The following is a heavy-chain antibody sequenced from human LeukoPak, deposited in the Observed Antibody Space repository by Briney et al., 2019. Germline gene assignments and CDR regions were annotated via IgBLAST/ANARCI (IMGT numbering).Heavy chain of an antibody. D-gene: IGHD3-10*01. Sequence: GGSLRLSCAASGFTVSSNYMSWVRRAPGKGLEWVSVIYSGGSTYYADSVKGRFTISRDNSKSTLYIQMNSLRAEDTAVYYCARAKPKNMVRGLIMRRESRYYFDYWGQGTLVTVSS. J-gene: IGHJ4*02. CDR1: GFTVSSNY. V-gene: IGHV3-53*01. CDR3: ARAKPKNMVRGLIMRRESRYYFDY. CDR2: IYSGGST.